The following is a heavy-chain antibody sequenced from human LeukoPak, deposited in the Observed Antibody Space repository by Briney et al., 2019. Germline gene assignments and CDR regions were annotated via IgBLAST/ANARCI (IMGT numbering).Heavy chain of an antibody. CDR3: ARWLQSYFDY. D-gene: IGHD5-24*01. CDR1: GFTFSSYA. V-gene: IGHV3-30*04. CDR2: ISYDGSNK. J-gene: IGHJ4*02. Sequence: GGSLRLSCAASGFTFSSYAMHWVREAPGKGLGWVAVISYDGSNKYYADSVKGRFTISRDNSKNTLYLQMSSLRAEDTAVYYCARWLQSYFDYWGQGTLGSVSS.